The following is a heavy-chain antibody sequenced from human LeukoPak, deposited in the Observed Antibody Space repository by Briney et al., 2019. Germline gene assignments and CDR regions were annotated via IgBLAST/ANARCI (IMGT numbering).Heavy chain of an antibody. D-gene: IGHD1-7*01. CDR3: ARISIGRSDGTTSDFDY. CDR2: IYTSGST. Sequence: SETLSLTCTVSGGSISSYYWSWIRQPAGKGLEWIERIYTSGSTNYNPSLKSRVTMSVDTSKNQFSLKLSSVTAADTAVYYCARISIGRSDGTTSDFDYWGQGTLVTVSS. CDR1: GGSISSYY. J-gene: IGHJ4*02. V-gene: IGHV4-4*07.